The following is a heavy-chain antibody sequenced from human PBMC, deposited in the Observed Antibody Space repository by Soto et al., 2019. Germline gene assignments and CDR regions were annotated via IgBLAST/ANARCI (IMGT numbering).Heavy chain of an antibody. D-gene: IGHD3-3*01. Sequence: SETLSLTCTVSGGSISSSSYYWGWIRQPPGKGLEWIGSIYYSGSTYYNPSLKSRVTISVDTSKNQFSLKLSSVTAADTAVYYCASSYDFWSGYFPYYYYGMDVWGQGTTVTVSS. V-gene: IGHV4-39*07. CDR3: ASSYDFWSGYFPYYYYGMDV. CDR2: IYYSGST. J-gene: IGHJ6*02. CDR1: GGSISSSSYY.